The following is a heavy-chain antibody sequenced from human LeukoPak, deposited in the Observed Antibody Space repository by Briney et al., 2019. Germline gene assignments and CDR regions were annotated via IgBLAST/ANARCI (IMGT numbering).Heavy chain of an antibody. CDR3: ARGYGPDY. CDR2: IYSGGAT. V-gene: IGHV3-53*01. D-gene: IGHD2-15*01. J-gene: IGHJ4*02. CDR1: GFIVRSNY. Sequence: GGSLRLSCAASGFIVRSNYMNWARQAPGKGLEWVSVIYSGGATYYADSVKGRFTISRDNSKNTVYLQMNRLRAEDTAIYYCARGYGPDYWGQGTLVTVSS.